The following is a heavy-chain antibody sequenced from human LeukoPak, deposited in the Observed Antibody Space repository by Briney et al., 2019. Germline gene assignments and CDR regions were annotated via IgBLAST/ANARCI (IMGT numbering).Heavy chain of an antibody. J-gene: IGHJ4*02. CDR3: ARASDILTGYYRDYFFDY. V-gene: IGHV4-38-2*01. CDR2: IYHSGST. Sequence: SETLSLTCAVSGYSISSGYYWGWIRQPPGKGLEWIGSIYHSGSTYYNPSLKSRVTISVDTSKKQCSLKLSSVTAADTAVYFCARASDILTGYYRDYFFDYWGQGTLSPSPQ. D-gene: IGHD3-9*01. CDR1: GYSISSGYY.